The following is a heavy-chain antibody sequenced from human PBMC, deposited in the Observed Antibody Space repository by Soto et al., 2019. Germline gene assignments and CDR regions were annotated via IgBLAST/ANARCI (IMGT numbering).Heavy chain of an antibody. D-gene: IGHD3-16*01. CDR1: GGSISIGGYF. J-gene: IGHJ6*02. Sequence: QVQLQESGPGLVKPSQTLSLACAVSGGSISIGGYFWSWVSQFPGKGLEWIGHSYYNGSTYYNPSLKSRLTISRDTSKNQFSLRLTSVTAADTAVYYCATDEYFGSEINFYYYAMDVWGQGTTVTVSS. V-gene: IGHV4-31*11. CDR2: SYYNGST. CDR3: ATDEYFGSEINFYYYAMDV.